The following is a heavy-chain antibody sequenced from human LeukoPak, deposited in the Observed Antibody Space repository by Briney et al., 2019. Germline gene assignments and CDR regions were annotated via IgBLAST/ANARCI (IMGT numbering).Heavy chain of an antibody. CDR3: ARGYGDYAGVYYYGMDV. V-gene: IGHV3-64*01. D-gene: IGHD4-17*01. J-gene: IGHJ6*02. CDR1: GFTFSSYA. Sequence: GGSLRLSCAASGFTFSSYAMHWVRQAPGKGLEYVSAISSNGGSTYYANSVKGRFTISRDNSKNTLYLQMGSLRAEDMAVYYCARGYGDYAGVYYYGMDVWGQGTTVTVSS. CDR2: ISSNGGST.